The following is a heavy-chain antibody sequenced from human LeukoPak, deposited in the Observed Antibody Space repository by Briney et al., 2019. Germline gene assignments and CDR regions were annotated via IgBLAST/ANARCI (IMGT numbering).Heavy chain of an antibody. J-gene: IGHJ4*02. D-gene: IGHD3-9*01. CDR3: AIRRRYDILTGYYKDY. CDR2: INQDGSET. CDR1: EFTFSTYW. Sequence: PGGSLRLSCAASEFTFSTYWMTWVRQAPGKGLEWVANINQDGSETYYVDSVKGRFTISRDNAKNSLYLQMNSLRAEDTAVYYCAIRRRYDILTGYYKDYWGQGTLVTVSS. V-gene: IGHV3-7*01.